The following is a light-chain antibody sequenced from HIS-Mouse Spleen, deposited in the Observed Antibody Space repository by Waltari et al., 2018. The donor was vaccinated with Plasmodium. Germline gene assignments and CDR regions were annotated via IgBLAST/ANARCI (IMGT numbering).Light chain of an antibody. J-gene: IGKJ3*01. CDR3: QQYNNWSFT. Sequence: EIVMTPSPATLSVSPGEQATLSCRASQSVSSNLAWDQQKPGQAPRLLIYGASTRATGIPARFSGSGSGTEFTLTISSLQSEDFAVYYCQQYNNWSFTFGPGTKVDIK. V-gene: IGKV3-15*01. CDR2: GAS. CDR1: QSVSSN.